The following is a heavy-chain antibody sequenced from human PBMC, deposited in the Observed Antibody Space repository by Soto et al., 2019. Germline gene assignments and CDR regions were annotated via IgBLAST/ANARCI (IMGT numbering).Heavy chain of an antibody. CDR2: ISAHNGNT. CDR1: GYTFTSYG. D-gene: IGHD6-13*01. V-gene: IGHV1-18*01. J-gene: IGHJ4*02. CDR3: ARDLAAGMIDY. Sequence: QVQLVQSGAEVKKPGASVKVSCKASGYTFTSYGISWVRQAPGQGLEWMGWISAHNGNTKSAQKVQSRVTMTTDTSPSTAYMKLRSLGSDDTAGYYWARDLAAGMIDYWGQGTLVTVSS.